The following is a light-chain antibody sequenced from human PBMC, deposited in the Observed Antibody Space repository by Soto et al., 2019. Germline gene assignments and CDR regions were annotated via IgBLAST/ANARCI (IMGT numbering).Light chain of an antibody. J-gene: IGKJ4*02. CDR3: QQRSNWPRT. CDR2: DAS. CDR1: QSVSSY. Sequence: EIVLTQSPATLSLSPGERATLSCRASQSVSSYLAWYQQKPGQAPRLLIYDASNRATGIPARFSGSGSGTDFTLTISSLKPEDFALYYCQQRSNWPRTFCVGTKVDIK. V-gene: IGKV3-11*01.